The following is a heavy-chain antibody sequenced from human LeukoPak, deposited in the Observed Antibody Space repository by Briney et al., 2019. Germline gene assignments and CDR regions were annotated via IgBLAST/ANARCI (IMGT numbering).Heavy chain of an antibody. CDR2: IYYSGTT. D-gene: IGHD6-13*01. Sequence: SEALSLTCTVSGGSISSYYWSWLRQPPGKGLEWIGYIYYSGTTNYNPSLKSRVTISVDTSKNQFSLKLSSVTAADTAVYYCARGVYIAAAQYGYWGQGTLVTVSS. V-gene: IGHV4-59*01. CDR3: ARGVYIAAAQYGY. J-gene: IGHJ4*02. CDR1: GGSISSYY.